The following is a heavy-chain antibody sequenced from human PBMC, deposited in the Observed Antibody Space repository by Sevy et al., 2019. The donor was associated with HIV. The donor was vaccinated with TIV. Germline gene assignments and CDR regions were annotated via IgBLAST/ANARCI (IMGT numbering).Heavy chain of an antibody. CDR1: GFTFSSYA. V-gene: IGHV3-23*01. D-gene: IGHD5-12*01. Sequence: GGSLRLSCAASGFTFSSYAMTWVRQPPGKGLEWVSLIIGSGGTTYYADSVKGRFTISRDNSKNTLYLQMNSPRAEDTAVYYSVKLGSGYTYFDYWGQGTLVTVSS. J-gene: IGHJ4*02. CDR3: VKLGSGYTYFDY. CDR2: IIGSGGTT.